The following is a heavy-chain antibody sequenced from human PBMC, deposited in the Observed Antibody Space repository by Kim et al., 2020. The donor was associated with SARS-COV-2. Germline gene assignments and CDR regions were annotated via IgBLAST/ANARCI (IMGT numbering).Heavy chain of an antibody. V-gene: IGHV4-31*03. Sequence: SETLSLTCTVSGGSISSGGYYWSWIRQHPGKGLEWIGYIYYSGSTYYNPSLKSRVTISVDTSKNQFSLKLSSVTAADTAVYYCASDSSITIFGVVIDNWFDAWGQGTLVTVSS. CDR1: GGSISSGGYY. J-gene: IGHJ5*02. CDR3: ASDSSITIFGVVIDNWFDA. CDR2: IYYSGST. D-gene: IGHD3-3*01.